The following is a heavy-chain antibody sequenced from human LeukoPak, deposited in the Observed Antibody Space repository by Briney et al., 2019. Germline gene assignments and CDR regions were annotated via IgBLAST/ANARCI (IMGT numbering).Heavy chain of an antibody. J-gene: IGHJ6*04. V-gene: IGHV3-7*01. CDR2: IKTDGSLI. CDR3: AELGITMIGGV. Sequence: GGSLRLSCVASGFTFSSYWMTWVRQAPGKGLEWVASIKTDGSLIYYVDSVKGRFTISRDNAKNSLYLQMNSLRAEDTAVYYCAELGITMIGGVWGKGTTVTISS. D-gene: IGHD3-10*02. CDR1: GFTFSSYW.